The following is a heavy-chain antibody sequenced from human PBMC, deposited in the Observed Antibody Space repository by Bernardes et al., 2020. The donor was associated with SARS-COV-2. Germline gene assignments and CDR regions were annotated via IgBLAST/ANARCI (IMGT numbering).Heavy chain of an antibody. CDR1: GFTFGKNW. V-gene: IGHV3-7*05. J-gene: IGHJ6*04. D-gene: IGHD3-3*01. Sequence: GGSLRLSCVGSGFTFGKNWMTWVRQAPGKGLEWVASINVDGSEKYNVDSVKGRFTISRDNEKTSLFLQMNSLRAENTATYYCARVGTESIVGVEVSYYYWYMDVWGKGTTVTVTS. CDR3: ARVGTESIVGVEVSYYYWYMDV. CDR2: INVDGSEK.